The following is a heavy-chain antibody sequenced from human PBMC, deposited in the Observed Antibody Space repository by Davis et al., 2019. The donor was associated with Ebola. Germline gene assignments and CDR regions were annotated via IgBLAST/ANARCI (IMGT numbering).Heavy chain of an antibody. V-gene: IGHV3-30*04. CDR1: EFTFSSYP. J-gene: IGHJ6*04. CDR3: AKDKQWGYSYDQPKGNYYYYGMDV. Sequence: GESLKISCVASEFTFSSYPMHWVRQAPGKGLEWVAVISYDGSNKYYADSVKGRFTISRDNSKNTLYLQMNSLRAEDTAVYYCAKDKQWGYSYDQPKGNYYYYGMDVWGKGTTVTVSS. D-gene: IGHD5-18*01. CDR2: ISYDGSNK.